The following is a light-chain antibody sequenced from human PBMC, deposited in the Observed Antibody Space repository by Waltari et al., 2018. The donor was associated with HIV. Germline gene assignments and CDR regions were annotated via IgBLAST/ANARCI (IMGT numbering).Light chain of an antibody. J-gene: IGLJ2*01. CDR2: KDS. CDR3: QSADSSGSPYVV. CDR1: ALPKQY. Sequence: SYELTQPTSVLVSPGQTARITCSGDALPKQYTYWYQQKPGQAPVLVIYKDSERPSGIPERFSGSNSGTTVTLTISGVQAEDEADYYCQSADSSGSPYVVFGGGTKLTVL. V-gene: IGLV3-25*03.